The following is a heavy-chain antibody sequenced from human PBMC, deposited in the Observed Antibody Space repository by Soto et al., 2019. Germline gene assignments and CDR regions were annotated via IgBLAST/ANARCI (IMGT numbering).Heavy chain of an antibody. V-gene: IGHV4-59*01. CDR1: GGSISTYY. Sequence: HVQLQESGPGLVKPSETLSLTCTVSGGSISTYYWSWIRQPPGKGLEWIGYIYYDGSTSYNPSLRSRVTISVDTSKKQFSLILGSVTSADTAVYYCARDQLSSGLYVWFDPWGQGTLVTVSS. D-gene: IGHD6-25*01. CDR2: IYYDGST. CDR3: ARDQLSSGLYVWFDP. J-gene: IGHJ5*02.